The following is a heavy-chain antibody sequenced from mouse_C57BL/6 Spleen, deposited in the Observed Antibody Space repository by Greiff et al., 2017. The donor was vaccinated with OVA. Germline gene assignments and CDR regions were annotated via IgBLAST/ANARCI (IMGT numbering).Heavy chain of an antibody. D-gene: IGHD2-3*01. V-gene: IGHV1-55*01. J-gene: IGHJ2*01. Sequence: QVQLQQPGAELVKPGASVKMSCKASGYTFTSYWITWVKQRPGQGLEWIGDIYPGSGSPNYNEKFKSKATLTVDPSSSSAYMQLSSQTSEDSAVYYCARGGAYDCYPFDYWGQGTTLTVSS. CDR1: GYTFTSYW. CDR3: ARGGAYDCYPFDY. CDR2: IYPGSGSP.